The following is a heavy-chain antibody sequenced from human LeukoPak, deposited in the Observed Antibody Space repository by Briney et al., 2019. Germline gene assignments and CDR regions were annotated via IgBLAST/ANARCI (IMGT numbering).Heavy chain of an antibody. J-gene: IGHJ3*02. CDR2: IIPIFGTA. CDR3: ASRGAGRRYGSGTDAFDI. V-gene: IGHV1-69*13. D-gene: IGHD3-10*01. Sequence: ASVKVSCKASGGTFSSYAISWVRQAPGQGLEWTGGIIPIFGTANYAQKFQGRVTITADESTSTAYMELSSLRSEDTAVYYCASRGAGRRYGSGTDAFDIWGQGTMVTVSS. CDR1: GGTFSSYA.